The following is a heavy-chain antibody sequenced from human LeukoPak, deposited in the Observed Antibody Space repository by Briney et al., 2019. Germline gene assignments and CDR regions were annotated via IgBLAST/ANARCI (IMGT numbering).Heavy chain of an antibody. CDR3: ARDPGGSSPYDY. D-gene: IGHD1-26*01. J-gene: IGHJ4*02. V-gene: IGHV4-31*03. CDR2: IYYSGST. CDR1: GGSISSDGYY. Sequence: PSETLSLTCTVSGGSISSDGYYWSWIRQHPGKGLEWIGYIYYSGSTYYNPSLKSRVTISVDTSKNQFSLKLSSVTAADTAVYYCARDPGGSSPYDYWGQGTLVTVSS.